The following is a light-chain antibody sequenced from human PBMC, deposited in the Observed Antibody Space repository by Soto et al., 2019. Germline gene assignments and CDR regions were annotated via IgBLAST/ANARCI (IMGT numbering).Light chain of an antibody. CDR3: QVCESNSVFV. CDR1: NIGSQS. J-gene: IGLJ1*01. Sequence: SSALAQPPSVSVAPGQTARITCGGNNIGSQSVHWYQQKPGQAPVLVVYDDADRPSGVPERFSGSKSGNMATLTISRVEAGDEADYYCQVCESNSVFVFGIGTKVTV. CDR2: DDA. V-gene: IGLV3-21*02.